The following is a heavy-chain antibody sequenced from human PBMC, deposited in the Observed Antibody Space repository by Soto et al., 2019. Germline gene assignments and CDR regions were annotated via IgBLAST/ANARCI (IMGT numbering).Heavy chain of an antibody. V-gene: IGHV1-69*01. Sequence: QVQLVQSGAEVKKPGSSVKVSCKASGGTFSSYAISWVRQAPGQGLEWMGGIIPISGTANYAQKFQGRVTITADESTSTAYMELSSLRSEDTAVYYCAREGCSGGSCYSLPGRGVAAFDIWGQGTMVTVSS. CDR2: IIPISGTA. CDR3: AREGCSGGSCYSLPGRGVAAFDI. CDR1: GGTFSSYA. D-gene: IGHD2-15*01. J-gene: IGHJ3*02.